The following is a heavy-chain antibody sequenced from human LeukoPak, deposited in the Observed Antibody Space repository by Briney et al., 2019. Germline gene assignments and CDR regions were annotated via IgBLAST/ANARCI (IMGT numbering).Heavy chain of an antibody. CDR3: AKFLSETTVVYSRFDY. CDR1: GFTFSSYG. D-gene: IGHD4-23*01. Sequence: GGSLRLSCAASGFTFSSYGMHWVRQAPGKGLEWVAFIRYDGSNKYYGDSVKGRFTISRDNSKNTLYLQMNSLRAEDTAVYYCAKFLSETTVVYSRFDYWGQGTLVTVSS. CDR2: IRYDGSNK. J-gene: IGHJ4*02. V-gene: IGHV3-30*02.